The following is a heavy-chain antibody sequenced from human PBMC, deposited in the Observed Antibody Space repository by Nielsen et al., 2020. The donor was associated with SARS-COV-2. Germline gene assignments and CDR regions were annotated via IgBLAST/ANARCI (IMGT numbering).Heavy chain of an antibody. CDR1: GYTFTGYY. CDR3: ASSSSSSDYYYYYGMDV. CDR2: INPSGGST. D-gene: IGHD6-6*01. J-gene: IGHJ6*02. Sequence: ASVKVSCKASGYTFTGYYMHWVRQAPGQGLEWMGIINPSGGSTSYAQKFQGRVTMTRDTSTSTVYMELSSLRSEDTAVYYCASSSSSSDYYYYYGMDVWGQGTTVTVSS. V-gene: IGHV1-46*01.